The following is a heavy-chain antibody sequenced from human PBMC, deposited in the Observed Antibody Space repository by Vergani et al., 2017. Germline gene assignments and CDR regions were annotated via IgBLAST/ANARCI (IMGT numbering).Heavy chain of an antibody. V-gene: IGHV3-23*01. CDR3: AKGRGFVSPDY. J-gene: IGHJ4*02. CDR1: GFTFTTYA. D-gene: IGHD2-21*01. Sequence: EVQVLESGGGLVQPGGSLRLSCSASGFTFTTYAMVWVRQAPGKGREWVSAVSGSGHTTYYAASVRGRFTISRDKSKNTMYLQMNSLRPEDTALYYCAKGRGFVSPDYWGQGTLVTVSS. CDR2: VSGSGHTT.